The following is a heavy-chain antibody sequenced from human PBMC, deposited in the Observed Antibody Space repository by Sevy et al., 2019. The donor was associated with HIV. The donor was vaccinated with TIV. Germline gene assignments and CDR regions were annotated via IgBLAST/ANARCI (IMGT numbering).Heavy chain of an antibody. CDR3: AREPFRYYDGSDYYSWEYFQH. V-gene: IGHV3-30*04. CDR1: GFTFRSYA. J-gene: IGHJ1*01. D-gene: IGHD3-22*01. Sequence: GESLKISCAASGFTFRSYAMHWVRQAPGKGLEWVAVISYDGSNKYYADSVKGRFTISRDNSKNKLYLQMNSLRAEDTAVYYCAREPFRYYDGSDYYSWEYFQHWGQGTLVTVSS. CDR2: ISYDGSNK.